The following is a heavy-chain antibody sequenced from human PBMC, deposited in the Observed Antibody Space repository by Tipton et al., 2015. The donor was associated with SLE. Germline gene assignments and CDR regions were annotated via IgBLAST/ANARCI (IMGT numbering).Heavy chain of an antibody. CDR1: GDSVSSNSDA. CDR2: TYYMSKWYN. V-gene: IGHV6-1*01. J-gene: IGHJ1*01. CDR3: ARGFLYDGFQV. D-gene: IGHD2-2*02. Sequence: GLVKPSQTLSLTCAISGDSVSSNSDAWNWIRQSPSRGLEWLGRTYYMSKWYNDYAVYVKSRIIINPDTYKNQISLKLTSVTPEDTAVYYCARGFLYDGFQVWGQGTLVTVSS.